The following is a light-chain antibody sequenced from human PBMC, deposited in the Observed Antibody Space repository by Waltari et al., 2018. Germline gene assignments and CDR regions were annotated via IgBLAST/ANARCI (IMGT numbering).Light chain of an antibody. CDR2: LEGSGSY. Sequence: QPVLTQSSSASASLGSSVKLTCTLNSGHSSYIIAWHQQQPGKAPRFLMKLEGSGSYNKGSGVPDRFSGSPSGADRYFTIADLQSEDEADYYCETWDRNSLVFGRGTKLTVL. CDR1: SGHSSYI. J-gene: IGLJ2*01. V-gene: IGLV4-60*03. CDR3: ETWDRNSLV.